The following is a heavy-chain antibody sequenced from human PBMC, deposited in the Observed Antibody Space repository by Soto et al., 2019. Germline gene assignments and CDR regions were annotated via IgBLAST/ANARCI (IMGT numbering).Heavy chain of an antibody. D-gene: IGHD3-22*01. V-gene: IGHV1-69*06. CDR1: GGTFSSYA. CDR2: IIPIFGTA. J-gene: IGHJ1*01. CDR3: ARESLGYHSSGYAIPTAEYFQH. Sequence: QVQLVQSGAEVKKPGSSVKVSCKASGGTFSSYAISWVRQAPGQGLEWMGGIIPIFGTANYAQKFQGRVTITADKSTSTAYMELSSLRSEDTAVYYCARESLGYHSSGYAIPTAEYFQHWGQGTLVTVSS.